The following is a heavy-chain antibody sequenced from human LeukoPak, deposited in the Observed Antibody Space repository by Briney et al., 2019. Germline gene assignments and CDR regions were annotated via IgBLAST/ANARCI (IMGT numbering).Heavy chain of an antibody. D-gene: IGHD3-3*01. CDR2: IKQDGSER. CDR3: ARDLTPYYDFWSGYYTGMFYSYFDY. CDR1: GFTFSSYW. J-gene: IGHJ4*02. Sequence: GGSLRLSCAASGFTFSSYWMSWVRQAPGKGLEWVANIKQDGSERYYVDSVKGRFTISRDNAKNSLYLQMNSLRAEDTAVYYCARDLTPYYDFWSGYYTGMFYSYFDYWGQGTLVTVSS. V-gene: IGHV3-7*01.